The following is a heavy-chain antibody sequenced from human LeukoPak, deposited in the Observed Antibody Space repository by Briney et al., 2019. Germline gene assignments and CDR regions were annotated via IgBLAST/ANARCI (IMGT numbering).Heavy chain of an antibody. V-gene: IGHV1-18*01. D-gene: IGHD2-15*01. CDR3: ARNGLVMVAATTGMDV. Sequence: EASVKVSCKASGYTFTSYGISWVRQAPGQGLEWMGWIRANNGDTNYAQNLQGRVTMTTDTLMSTVYMELRGLRSDDTAVYYCARNGLVMVAATTGMDVWGQGTTVTVSS. J-gene: IGHJ6*02. CDR2: IRANNGDT. CDR1: GYTFTSYG.